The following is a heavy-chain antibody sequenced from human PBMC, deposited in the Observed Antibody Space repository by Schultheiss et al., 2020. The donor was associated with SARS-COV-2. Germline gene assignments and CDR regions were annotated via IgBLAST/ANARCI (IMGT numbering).Heavy chain of an antibody. J-gene: IGHJ3*02. Sequence: SETLSLTCAVYGGSFCGYYWSWIRQPPGKGLEWIGYIYYSGSTNYNPSFKSRVTISVDTSKNQFSLKLSSVTAADTAVYYCARATVKWDAFDIWGQGTMVTV. CDR3: ARATVKWDAFDI. CDR1: GGSFCGYY. CDR2: IYYSGST. D-gene: IGHD4-11*01. V-gene: IGHV4-59*08.